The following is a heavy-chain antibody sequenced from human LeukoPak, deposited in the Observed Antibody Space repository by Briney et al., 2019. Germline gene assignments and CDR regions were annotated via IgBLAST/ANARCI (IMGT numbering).Heavy chain of an antibody. J-gene: IGHJ6*02. Sequence: GGSLRLSCAASGFTFSSYGMHWVRQAPGKGLEWVAVIWYDGSNKYYADSVKGRFTISRDNSKNTPYLQMNSLRAEDTAVYYCARDHIVVVPAAIVVGYYGMDVWGQGTTVTVSS. D-gene: IGHD2-2*01. CDR2: IWYDGSNK. V-gene: IGHV3-33*01. CDR3: ARDHIVVVPAAIVVGYYGMDV. CDR1: GFTFSSYG.